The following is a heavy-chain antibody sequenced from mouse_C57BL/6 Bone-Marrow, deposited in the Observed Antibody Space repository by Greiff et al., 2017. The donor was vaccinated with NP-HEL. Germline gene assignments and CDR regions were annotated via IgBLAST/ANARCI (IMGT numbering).Heavy chain of an antibody. J-gene: IGHJ3*01. Sequence: VQLQQSGAELVRPGASVKLSCTASGFNIKDDYMHWVKQRPEQGLEWIGWIVPENGDTEYASKFQGKATITADTSSNTAYLQLSSLTSEDTAVYYYTAGYYYGSSYPAYWGQGTLVTVSA. CDR1: GFNIKDDY. V-gene: IGHV14-4*01. D-gene: IGHD1-1*01. CDR3: TAGYYYGSSYPAY. CDR2: IVPENGDT.